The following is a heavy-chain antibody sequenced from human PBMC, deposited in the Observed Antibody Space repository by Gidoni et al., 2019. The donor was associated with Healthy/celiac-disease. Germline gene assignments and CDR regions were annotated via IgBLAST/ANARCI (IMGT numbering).Heavy chain of an antibody. CDR1: GFTFSSYS. J-gene: IGHJ3*02. Sequence: EVQLVESGGGLVKPGGSLRLSCAASGFTFSSYSMNWVRQAPGKGLEWVSSISSSSSYIYYADSVKGRFTISRDNAKNSLYLQMNSLRAEDTAVYYCAREYDSSGFDAFDIWGQGTMVTVSS. CDR2: ISSSSSYI. CDR3: AREYDSSGFDAFDI. D-gene: IGHD3-22*01. V-gene: IGHV3-21*01.